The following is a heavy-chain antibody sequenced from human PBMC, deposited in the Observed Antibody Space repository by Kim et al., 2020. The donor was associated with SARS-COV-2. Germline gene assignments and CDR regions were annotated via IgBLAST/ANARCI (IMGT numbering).Heavy chain of an antibody. CDR3: AKPLGYGDSALIFDY. J-gene: IGHJ4*02. V-gene: IGHV3-23*01. Sequence: DTVKRRFTIARDNSKSTLYLQMSSRRAEDTAVYYCAKPLGYGDSALIFDYWGQGTLVTVSS. D-gene: IGHD4-17*01.